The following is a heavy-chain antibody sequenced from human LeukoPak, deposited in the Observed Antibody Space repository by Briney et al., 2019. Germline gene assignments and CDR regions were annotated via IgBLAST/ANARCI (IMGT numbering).Heavy chain of an antibody. V-gene: IGHV3-9*01. Sequence: GGSLILSFAAYGFSLGYYFIPWVRQAPGKGLEWVSGISWNSSIIAYAPSVKGRFTSSRDNAKNSLYLQMNSLRAEDTALYYCAKDTGSSGPFDSWGQGTLVTVSS. J-gene: IGHJ4*02. CDR3: AKDTGSSGPFDS. D-gene: IGHD6-19*01. CDR1: GFSLGYYF. CDR2: ISWNSSII.